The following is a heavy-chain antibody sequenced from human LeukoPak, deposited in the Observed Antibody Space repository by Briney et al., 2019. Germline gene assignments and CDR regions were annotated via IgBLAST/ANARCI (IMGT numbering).Heavy chain of an antibody. Sequence: SQTLSLTCAVSGSSISSGGYSWSWIRQPPGKGLEWIGYIYHSGSTYYNPSLKSRVTISVDRSKNQFSLKLSSVTAADTAVYYCARGYYGEPFDPWGQGTLVTVSS. CDR2: IYHSGST. CDR3: ARGYYGEPFDP. J-gene: IGHJ5*02. CDR1: GSSISSGGYS. V-gene: IGHV4-30-2*01. D-gene: IGHD4-17*01.